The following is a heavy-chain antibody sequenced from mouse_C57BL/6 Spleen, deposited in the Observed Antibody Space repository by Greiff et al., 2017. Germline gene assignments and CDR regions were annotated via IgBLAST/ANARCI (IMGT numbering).Heavy chain of an antibody. CDR3: ARHEDLDYYGSSYDYYAMDY. CDR2: FYPGSGSI. D-gene: IGHD1-1*01. Sequence: VQLQQSGAELVKPGASVKLSCKASGYTFTEYTIHWVKQRSGQGLEWIGWFYPGSGSIKYNEKFKDKATLTADKSSSTVYMELSRLTSEDSAVYFCARHEDLDYYGSSYDYYAMDYWGQGTSVTVSS. CDR1: GYTFTEYT. J-gene: IGHJ4*01. V-gene: IGHV1-62-2*01.